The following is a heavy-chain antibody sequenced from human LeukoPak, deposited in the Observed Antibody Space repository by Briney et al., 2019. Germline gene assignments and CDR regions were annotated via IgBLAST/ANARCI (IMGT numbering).Heavy chain of an antibody. J-gene: IGHJ4*02. V-gene: IGHV4-39*01. CDR3: ARRRVAGSFDD. D-gene: IGHD6-19*01. CDR1: GGSTSTTRYY. CDR2: IYYSGGT. Sequence: KSSETLSLTCTVTGGSTSTTRYYWGWIRQPPGKGLEWIGSIYYSGGTYYNPSLKSRVTISVATSKNQFSLKLTSVTASETAVYYCARRRVAGSFDDWGQGTLVTVSS.